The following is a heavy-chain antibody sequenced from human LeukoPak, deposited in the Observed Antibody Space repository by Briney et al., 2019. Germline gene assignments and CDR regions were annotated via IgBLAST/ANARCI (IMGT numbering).Heavy chain of an antibody. CDR1: GGSISSHY. J-gene: IGHJ4*02. D-gene: IGHD3-16*01. CDR3: ARVGGLWGPYYFDY. CDR2: IYYSGST. Sequence: SETLSLTCTVSGGSISSHYWSWIRQPPGKGLEWIGYIYYSGSTNHNPSLKSRVTISVDTSKNQFSLKLSSVTAADTAVYYCARVGGLWGPYYFDYWGQGTLVTVSS. V-gene: IGHV4-59*11.